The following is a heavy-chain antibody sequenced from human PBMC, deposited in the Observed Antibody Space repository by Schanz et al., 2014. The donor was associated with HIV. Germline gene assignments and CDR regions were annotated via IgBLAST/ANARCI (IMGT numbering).Heavy chain of an antibody. D-gene: IGHD6-19*01. Sequence: VQLVESGGGLVQPGRSLRLSCAVSGFTFDDYAMHWVRQAPGKGLEWAAVIWYDGSYKYYADSVKGRFTISRDNPKNTLYLQMNSLRAEDTAIYYCARSPDWAGTDAFDIWGQGTMVTVSS. V-gene: IGHV3-33*08. CDR2: IWYDGSYK. J-gene: IGHJ3*02. CDR1: GFTFDDYA. CDR3: ARSPDWAGTDAFDI.